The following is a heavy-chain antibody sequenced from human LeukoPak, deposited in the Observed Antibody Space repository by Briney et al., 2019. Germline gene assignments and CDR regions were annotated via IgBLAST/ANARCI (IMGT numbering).Heavy chain of an antibody. V-gene: IGHV4-61*02. CDR1: GGSISSGSYY. CDR3: AREVAAAGNLDY. CDR2: IYTSGST. J-gene: IGHJ4*02. D-gene: IGHD6-13*01. Sequence: PSQTLSLTCTVSGGSISSGSYYWSWIRQPAGKGLEWIGRIYTSGSTNYNPSLKSRVTISVDKSKNQFSLKLSSVTAADTAVYYCAREVAAAGNLDYWGQGTLVTVSS.